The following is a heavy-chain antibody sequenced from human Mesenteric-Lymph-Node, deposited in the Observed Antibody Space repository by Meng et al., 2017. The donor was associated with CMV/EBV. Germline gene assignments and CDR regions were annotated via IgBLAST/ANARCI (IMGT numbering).Heavy chain of an antibody. Sequence: LSLTCAVSGFTFSAYEMNWVRQAPGKGLEWISYITSVGGTTYYADSVKGRFTISRDNAKNSLYLEMNNLRAEDTGVYYCARDPRGGGWNYAYFDYWGQGTLVTVSS. J-gene: IGHJ4*02. CDR1: GFTFSAYE. CDR2: ITSVGGTT. V-gene: IGHV3-48*03. CDR3: ARDPRGGGWNYAYFDY. D-gene: IGHD1-7*01.